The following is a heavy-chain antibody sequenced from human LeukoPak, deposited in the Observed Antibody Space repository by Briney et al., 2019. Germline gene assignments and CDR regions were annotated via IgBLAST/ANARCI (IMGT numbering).Heavy chain of an antibody. CDR2: INHSGST. V-gene: IGHV4-34*01. Sequence: PSETLSLTCAVYGGSFSGYYWSWIRQPPGKGLEWIGEINHSGSTNYNPSLKSRVTISVDKSKNQFSLKLSSVTAADTAVYYCARIAAAGNWFDPWGQGTLVTVSS. CDR1: GGSFSGYY. CDR3: ARIAAAGNWFDP. D-gene: IGHD6-25*01. J-gene: IGHJ5*02.